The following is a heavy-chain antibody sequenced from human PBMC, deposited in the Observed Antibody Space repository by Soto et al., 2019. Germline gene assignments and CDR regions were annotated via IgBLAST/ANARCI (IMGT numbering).Heavy chain of an antibody. CDR2: ISAYNGNT. V-gene: IGHV1-18*01. D-gene: IGHD3-22*01. Sequence: ASVKVSCKASGYTFTSYGISWVRQAPGQGLEWMGWISAYNGNTNYAQKLQGRVTMTTDTSTSTAYMELRSLRSDDTAVYYCARPEYHYDSSGYPGAYGMDVWGQGTTVTVSS. CDR3: ARPEYHYDSSGYPGAYGMDV. J-gene: IGHJ6*02. CDR1: GYTFTSYG.